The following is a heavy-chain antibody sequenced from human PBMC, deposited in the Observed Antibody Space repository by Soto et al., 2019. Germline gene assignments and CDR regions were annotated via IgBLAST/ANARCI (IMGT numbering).Heavy chain of an antibody. J-gene: IGHJ4*02. V-gene: IGHV3-30-3*01. CDR3: ARARLDTPALDY. D-gene: IGHD2-2*01. Sequence: QVQLVESGGGVVQPGRSLRLSCAASGFTFSSYAMHWVRQAPGKGLEWVAVISYDGSNKYYADSVKGRFTISRDNSKNTLCLQMNGLRAEDTAVYYCARARLDTPALDYWGQGTLVTVSS. CDR1: GFTFSSYA. CDR2: ISYDGSNK.